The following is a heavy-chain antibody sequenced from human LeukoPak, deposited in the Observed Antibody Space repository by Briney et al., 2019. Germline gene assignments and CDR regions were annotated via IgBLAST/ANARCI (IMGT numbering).Heavy chain of an antibody. J-gene: IGHJ6*02. V-gene: IGHV3-7*01. CDR1: GGSFSGNY. CDR3: ARLVRSGSYPYYYYAMDV. Sequence: ETLSLTCAVYGGSFSGNYWSWVRRAPGKGLEWVANIKQDGSEKFYVDSVKGRFTISRDNAKNSLYLQMNSLRAEDTAVYYCARLVRSGSYPYYYYAMDVWGQGTTVTVSS. CDR2: IKQDGSEK. D-gene: IGHD1-26*01.